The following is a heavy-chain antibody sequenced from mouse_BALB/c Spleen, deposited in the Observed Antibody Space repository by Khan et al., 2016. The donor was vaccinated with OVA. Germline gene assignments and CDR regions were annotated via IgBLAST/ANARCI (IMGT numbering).Heavy chain of an antibody. J-gene: IGHJ3*01. CDR2: INPSNGYT. D-gene: IGHD2-14*01. CDR1: GYTFTSYT. Sequence: QVQLKESGAELARPGASVKMSCKASGYTFTSYTIHWIKLRPGQGLEWIGYINPSNGYTNYNQKFKDKATLTADKSSTPAYMQLSSLTSDDSAVYYCVRDGAYHRSDGWFAYWGQGTLVTVSA. V-gene: IGHV1-4*01. CDR3: VRDGAYHRSDGWFAY.